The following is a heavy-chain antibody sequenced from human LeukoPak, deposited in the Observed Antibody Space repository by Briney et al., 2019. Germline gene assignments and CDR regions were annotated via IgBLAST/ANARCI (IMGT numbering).Heavy chain of an antibody. CDR2: INHSGST. J-gene: IGHJ5*02. D-gene: IGHD2-2*01. CDR3: ARGRGGYCSSTSCYRWFDP. Sequence: SETLSLTCAVYGGSFSGYYWSWIRQPPGKGLEWIGEINHSGSTNYNPSLKSRVTISVDTSKNQFSLKLSSVTAADTAVYYCARGRGGYCSSTSCYRWFDPWGQGTLVTVPS. V-gene: IGHV4-34*01. CDR1: GGSFSGYY.